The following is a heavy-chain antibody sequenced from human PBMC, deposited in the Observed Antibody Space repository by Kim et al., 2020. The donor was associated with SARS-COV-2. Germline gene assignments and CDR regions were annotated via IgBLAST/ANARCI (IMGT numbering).Heavy chain of an antibody. D-gene: IGHD6-13*01. CDR2: INHSGST. CDR1: GGSFSGYY. Sequence: SETLSLTCAVYGGSFSGYYWSWIRQPPGKGLEWIGEINHSGSTNYNPSLKSRVTISVDTSKNQFSLKLSSVTVADTAVYYCARSGYSSSWYVSDWFDPWGQGTLVTVSS. CDR3: ARSGYSSSWYVSDWFDP. J-gene: IGHJ5*02. V-gene: IGHV4-34*01.